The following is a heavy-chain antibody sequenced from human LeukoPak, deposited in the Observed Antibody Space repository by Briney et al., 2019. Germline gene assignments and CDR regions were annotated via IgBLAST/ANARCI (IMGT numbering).Heavy chain of an antibody. J-gene: IGHJ6*03. CDR1: GYSISSGYY. D-gene: IGHD2-2*01. CDR2: IYHSGST. Sequence: PSETLSLTCTVSGYSISSGYYWGWIRQPPGKGLEWIGSIYHSGSTYYNPSLKSRVTISVDTSKNQFSLKLSSVTAADTAVYYCARDNIVVVPAAPDYYYYMDVWGKGTTVTVSS. CDR3: ARDNIVVVPAAPDYYYYMDV. V-gene: IGHV4-38-2*02.